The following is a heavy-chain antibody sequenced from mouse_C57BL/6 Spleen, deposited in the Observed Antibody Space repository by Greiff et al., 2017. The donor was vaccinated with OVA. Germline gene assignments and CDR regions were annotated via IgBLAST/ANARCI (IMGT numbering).Heavy chain of an antibody. J-gene: IGHJ4*01. Sequence: QVQLQQPGAELVKPGASVKLSCKASGYTFTSYWMHWVKQRPGRGLEWIGRIDPTSGGPTYNEKFKSKATLTVDKPSSTAYMQLSSLTSEDSAVYYCAREGVKGAMDYWGQGTSVTVSS. D-gene: IGHD1-3*01. V-gene: IGHV1-72*01. CDR2: IDPTSGGP. CDR1: GYTFTSYW. CDR3: AREGVKGAMDY.